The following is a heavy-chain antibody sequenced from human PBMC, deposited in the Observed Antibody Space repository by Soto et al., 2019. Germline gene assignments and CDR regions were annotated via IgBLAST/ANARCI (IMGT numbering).Heavy chain of an antibody. CDR2: IYHSGST. Sequence: TSETLSLTCAVSGGSISSGGYSWSWIRQPPGKGLEWIGYIYHSGSTYYNPSLKSRVTISVDRSKNQFSLKLSSVTAADTAVYYCARGGKTVTTFDYWGQGTLVTVS. CDR3: ARGGKTVTTFDY. CDR1: GGSISSGGYS. D-gene: IGHD4-17*01. J-gene: IGHJ4*02. V-gene: IGHV4-30-2*01.